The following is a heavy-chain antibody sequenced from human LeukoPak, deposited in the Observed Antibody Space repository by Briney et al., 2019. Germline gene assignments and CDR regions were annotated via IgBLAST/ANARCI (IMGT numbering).Heavy chain of an antibody. V-gene: IGHV1-69-2*01. CDR1: GYTFTDYY. J-gene: IGHJ4*02. D-gene: IGHD6-6*01. Sequence: ASVKVSCKVSGYTFTDYYMHWVQQAPGKGLEWMGLVDPEDGETIYAEKFQGRVTITADTSTDTAYMELSSLRSEDTAVYNCATAYSSSSDFDYWGQGTLVTVSS. CDR2: VDPEDGET. CDR3: ATAYSSSSDFDY.